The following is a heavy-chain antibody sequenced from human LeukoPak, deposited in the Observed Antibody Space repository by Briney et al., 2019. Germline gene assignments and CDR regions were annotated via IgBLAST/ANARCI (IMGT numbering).Heavy chain of an antibody. CDR3: AKDYGGFGEPPSDY. CDR2: ISGSGGST. J-gene: IGHJ4*02. V-gene: IGHV3-23*01. D-gene: IGHD3-10*01. Sequence: GGSLRLSCAASGFTFSSYGMSWVRQAPGKGLEWVSAISGSGGSTYYADSVKGRFTISRDNSKNTLYLQMNSLRAEDTAVYYCAKDYGGFGEPPSDYWGQGTLVTVSS. CDR1: GFTFSSYG.